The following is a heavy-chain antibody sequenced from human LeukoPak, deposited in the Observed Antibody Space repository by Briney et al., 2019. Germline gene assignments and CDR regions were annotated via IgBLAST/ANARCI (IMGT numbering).Heavy chain of an antibody. D-gene: IGHD1-26*01. J-gene: IGHJ4*02. V-gene: IGHV4-61*08. CDR2: IYYSGGT. Sequence: PSETLSLTCTVSGGSVSSGGYYWSWIRQPPGKGLEWIGYIYYSGGTNYNPSLKSRVTISVDTSKNQFSLKLSSVTAADTAVYYCARGKGGSYYEVDYWGQGTLVTVSS. CDR1: GGSVSSGGYY. CDR3: ARGKGGSYYEVDY.